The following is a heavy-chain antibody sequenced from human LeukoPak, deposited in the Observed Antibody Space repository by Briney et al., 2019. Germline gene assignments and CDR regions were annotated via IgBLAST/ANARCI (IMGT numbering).Heavy chain of an antibody. Sequence: QPGGCLRLSCAASGFTFSSYAMTWVRQAPGKGLEWVSGISGRGSSTYYADSVKGRFTISRDNSKNTLYLQMNSLRAEDTAIYYCARDGQYSSSAGDFDYWGQGTLVTVSS. J-gene: IGHJ4*02. D-gene: IGHD6-6*01. V-gene: IGHV3-23*01. CDR3: ARDGQYSSSAGDFDY. CDR1: GFTFSSYA. CDR2: ISGRGSST.